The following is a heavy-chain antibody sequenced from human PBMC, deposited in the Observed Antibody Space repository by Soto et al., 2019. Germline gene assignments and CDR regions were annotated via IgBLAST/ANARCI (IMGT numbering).Heavy chain of an antibody. Sequence: PGGSLRLSCASSGFTFSSCSMNWVRQAPGKGLEWVSFISGSGDTKYYADSVKGRFTISRENAKNSLYLQMSSLRDEDTAVYYCAKYCSSDVCFDYWGQGTLVTVSS. CDR3: AKYCSSDVCFDY. V-gene: IGHV3-48*02. J-gene: IGHJ4*02. CDR2: ISGSGDTK. D-gene: IGHD2-8*01. CDR1: GFTFSSCS.